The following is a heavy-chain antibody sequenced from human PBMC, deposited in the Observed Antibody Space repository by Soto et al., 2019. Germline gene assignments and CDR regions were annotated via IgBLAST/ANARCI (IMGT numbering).Heavy chain of an antibody. Sequence: QLQLQESGSGLVKPSQTLSLTCAVSGGSISSGGYSWSWIRQPPGKGLEWIGYMYHSGSTYYNPSLNSRVTIAIDRSMNQFSLTLSSVTAADPAVYYCARVPDYWGQGILVTVSS. J-gene: IGHJ4*02. CDR3: ARVPDY. CDR2: MYHSGST. CDR1: GGSISSGGYS. V-gene: IGHV4-30-2*01.